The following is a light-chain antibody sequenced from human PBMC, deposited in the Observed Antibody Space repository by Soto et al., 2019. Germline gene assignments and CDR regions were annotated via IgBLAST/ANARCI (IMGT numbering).Light chain of an antibody. CDR3: QQRSNWPFT. CDR2: DAS. J-gene: IGKJ5*01. Sequence: EIVLTQAPATLLLSPGERATLSRRASQSVRSNIAWYQQKPGQAPRLLSYDASNRATGIPARFSGSGSGTEFTLTISSLQPEDFAVYYCQQRSNWPFTFGQGTRLEIK. CDR1: QSVRSN. V-gene: IGKV3-11*01.